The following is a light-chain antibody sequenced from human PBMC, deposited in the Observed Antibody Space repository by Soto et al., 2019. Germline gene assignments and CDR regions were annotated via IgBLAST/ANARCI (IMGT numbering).Light chain of an antibody. CDR1: QSISRW. CDR3: QQYNTYST. V-gene: IGKV1-5*01. J-gene: IGKJ5*01. CDR2: DAS. Sequence: DIQMTQSPSTLAASVVDRVTITFRASQSISRWLAWYQQKPGKAPQALIYDASSLKSGVPSRFSGNGSGTEFTLTISSLQPDDFATYYCQQYNTYSTFGQGTRLEIK.